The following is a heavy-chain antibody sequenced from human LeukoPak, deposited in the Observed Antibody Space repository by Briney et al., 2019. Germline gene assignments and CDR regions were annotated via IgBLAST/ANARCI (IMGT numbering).Heavy chain of an antibody. D-gene: IGHD1-26*01. CDR2: IYYSGST. V-gene: IGHV4-39*07. CDR1: GGSISSSSYY. Sequence: SETLSLTCTVSGGSISSSSYYWGWIRQPPGKGLEWIGSIYYSGSTYYNPSLKSRVTISVDTSKNQFSLKLSSVTAADTAVYYCARLVGAMANAFDIWGQGTTVTVSS. J-gene: IGHJ3*02. CDR3: ARLVGAMANAFDI.